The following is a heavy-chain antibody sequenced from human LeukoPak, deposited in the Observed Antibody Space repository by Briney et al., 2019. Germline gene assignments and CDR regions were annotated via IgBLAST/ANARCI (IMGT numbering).Heavy chain of an antibody. CDR1: GFIFSNYG. CDR3: ARTGYCSGGSCYGFDY. D-gene: IGHD2-15*01. V-gene: IGHV3-33*01. CDR2: ICYDGSNK. J-gene: IGHJ4*02. Sequence: PGGSLRLSCAATGFIFSNYGMHWLRQAPGKGLEWVAVICYDGSNKYYADSVKGRFTISRDNSKNTLYLQMNSLRAEDTAVYYCARTGYCSGGSCYGFDYWGQGTLVTVSS.